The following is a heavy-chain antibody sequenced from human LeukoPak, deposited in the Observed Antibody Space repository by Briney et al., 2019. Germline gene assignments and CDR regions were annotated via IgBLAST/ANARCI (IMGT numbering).Heavy chain of an antibody. J-gene: IGHJ3*02. D-gene: IGHD3-22*01. CDR2: FYRGIST. V-gene: IGHV3-66*02. CDR3: ARYYDSSGYTQGAFDI. Sequence: SGGSLRLSCAASGFTVSSSYMSWVRQAPGKGLEWVSSFYRGISTYYADSVEGRFTTSRDHSKNTVYLQMDSLRPEDTAVYYCARYYDSSGYTQGAFDIWGQGTMVTVS. CDR1: GFTVSSSY.